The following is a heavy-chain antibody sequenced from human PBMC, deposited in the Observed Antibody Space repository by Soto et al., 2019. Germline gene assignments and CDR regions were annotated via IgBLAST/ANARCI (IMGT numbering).Heavy chain of an antibody. Sequence: EVRLVESGGGLVQPGGSLRLSCAASGITISNYPMSWVRQAPGKGLDWVSGISGSGDTTYYADSAKGRFTISKDSSKNSLFLQLDSMRVEDSALYFCVTDDGGYPSTAPHWGQGTLVTVSP. V-gene: IGHV3-23*04. J-gene: IGHJ4*02. CDR1: GITISNYP. CDR2: ISGSGDTT. D-gene: IGHD4-17*01. CDR3: VTDDGGYPSTAPH.